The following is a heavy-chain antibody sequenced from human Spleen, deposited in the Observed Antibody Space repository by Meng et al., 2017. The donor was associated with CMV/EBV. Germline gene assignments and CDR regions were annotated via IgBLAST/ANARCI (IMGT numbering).Heavy chain of an antibody. D-gene: IGHD2-2*01. J-gene: IGHJ6*02. CDR3: AKDIYCSSTSCPYYYYGMDV. Sequence: GESLKISCAASRFTFSNYDMHWVRQAPGKGLEWVSLISWDGGSTYYADSVKGRFTISRDNSKNSLYLQMNSLRAEDTALYYCAKDIYCSSTSCPYYYYGMDVWGQGTTVTVSS. CDR2: ISWDGGST. V-gene: IGHV3-43D*03. CDR1: RFTFSNYD.